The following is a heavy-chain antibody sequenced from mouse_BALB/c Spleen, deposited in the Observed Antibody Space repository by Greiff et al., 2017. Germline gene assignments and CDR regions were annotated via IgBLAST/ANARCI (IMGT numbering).Heavy chain of an antibody. CDR3: ARSFYDYSSWFAY. V-gene: IGHV1S137*01. J-gene: IGHJ3*01. CDR2: ISTYYGDA. CDR1: GYTFTDYA. Sequence: VQLQQSGAELVRPGVSVKISCKGSGYTFTDYAMHWVKQSHAKSLEWIGVISTYYGDASYNQKFKGKATMTVDKSSSTAYMELARLTSEDSAIYYCARSFYDYSSWFAYWGQGTLVTVSA. D-gene: IGHD2-4*01.